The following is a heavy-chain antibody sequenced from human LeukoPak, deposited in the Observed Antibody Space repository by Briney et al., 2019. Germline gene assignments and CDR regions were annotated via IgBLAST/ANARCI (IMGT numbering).Heavy chain of an antibody. Sequence: PGGSLRLSCAASGFTFSGFGMHWVRQAPGKGLEWVAVIWYDASNKYYADSVKGRFTISRDNSKNTLYLQMNTLRDDDTAVYHCVRGVGVSRFNYLDSWGQGTLVIVSS. J-gene: IGHJ4*02. CDR3: VRGVGVSRFNYLDS. V-gene: IGHV3-33*01. CDR2: IWYDASNK. CDR1: GFTFSGFG. D-gene: IGHD6-13*01.